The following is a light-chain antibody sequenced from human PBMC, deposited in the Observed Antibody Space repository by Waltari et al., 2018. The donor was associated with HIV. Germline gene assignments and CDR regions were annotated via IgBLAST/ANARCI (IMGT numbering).Light chain of an antibody. CDR1: QSISSW. CDR3: QQYNSYPYT. V-gene: IGKV1-5*03. Sequence: DIQMTPSPSTLSASVGGSVTITCRASQSISSWLAWYQQKPGKAPKLLIYKASSLESGVPSRFSGSGSGTEFTLTISSLQPDDFATYYCQQYNSYPYTFGQGTKLEIK. CDR2: KAS. J-gene: IGKJ2*01.